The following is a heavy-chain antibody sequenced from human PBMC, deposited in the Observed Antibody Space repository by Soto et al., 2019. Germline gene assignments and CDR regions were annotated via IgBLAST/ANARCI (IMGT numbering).Heavy chain of an antibody. CDR3: ASGFLRRWFDP. J-gene: IGHJ5*02. CDR2: IYYSGST. V-gene: IGHV4-30-4*01. CDR1: GGSISSGDYY. Sequence: SETLSLTCTVSGGSISSGDYYWSWIRQPPGKGLEWIGYIYYSGSTYYNPSLKSRVTISVDTSKNQFSLKLSSVTAADTAVYYCASGFLRRWFDPWGQGTQVTVSS. D-gene: IGHD2-21*01.